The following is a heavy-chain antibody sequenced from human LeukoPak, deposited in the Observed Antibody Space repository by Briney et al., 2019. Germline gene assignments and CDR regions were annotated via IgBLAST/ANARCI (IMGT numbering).Heavy chain of an antibody. V-gene: IGHV3-11*01. J-gene: IGHJ4*02. D-gene: IGHD2-15*01. CDR2: ISSSGSTI. CDR3: AREYCSGGSCYSAGDY. CDR1: GFTFSDYY. Sequence: GGSLRLSCAASGFTFSDYYMSWIRQAPGKGLEWVSYISSSGSTIYYADSVKGRLTISRDNAKNSLYLQMNSLRAGDTAVYYCAREYCSGGSCYSAGDYWGQGTLVTVSS.